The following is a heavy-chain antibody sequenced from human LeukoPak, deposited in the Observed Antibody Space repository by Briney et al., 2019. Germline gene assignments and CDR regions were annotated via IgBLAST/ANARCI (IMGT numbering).Heavy chain of an antibody. CDR3: ARDMVGDGYKRVRWYFDY. CDR2: IYTSGST. Sequence: SETLSLTCTVSGGSISSYYWSWIRQPAGKGLEWFGRIYTSGSTNYNPSLKSRVTMSVDTSKNQFSLKLSSVTAADTAVYYCARDMVGDGYKRVRWYFDYWGQGTLVTVSS. J-gene: IGHJ4*02. CDR1: GGSISSYY. D-gene: IGHD5-24*01. V-gene: IGHV4-4*07.